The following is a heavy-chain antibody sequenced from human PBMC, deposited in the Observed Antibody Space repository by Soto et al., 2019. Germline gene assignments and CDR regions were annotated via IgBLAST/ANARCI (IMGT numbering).Heavy chain of an antibody. J-gene: IGHJ3*02. CDR1: GYTFTSYA. Sequence: QVQLVQSGAEVKKPGASVKVSCKASGYTFTSYAMHWVRQAPGQRLEWMGWINAGNGNTKYSPKFQGRVTITRDTSASTAYMELSSLRSEDTAVYYCARASVAGTFAFDIWGQGTMVTVSS. V-gene: IGHV1-3*01. CDR3: ARASVAGTFAFDI. D-gene: IGHD6-19*01. CDR2: INAGNGNT.